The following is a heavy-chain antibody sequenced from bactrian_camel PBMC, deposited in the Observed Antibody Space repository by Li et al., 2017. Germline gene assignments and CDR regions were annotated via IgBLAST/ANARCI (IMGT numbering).Heavy chain of an antibody. J-gene: IGHJ6*01. Sequence: HVQLVESGGGSVQAGGSLRLICTASGYRYTEYCWGWFRQAPGKEREEVARRDHDGTTHYTDTVKGRFTISQDKDRNTLYLQMNSLQPEDTAMYYCAADRGPSALDCTAAVIAADFGYWGQGTQVTVS. D-gene: IGHD1*01. V-gene: IGHV3S57*01. CDR1: GYRYTEYC. CDR2: RDHDGTT. CDR3: AADRGPSALDCTAAVIAADFGY.